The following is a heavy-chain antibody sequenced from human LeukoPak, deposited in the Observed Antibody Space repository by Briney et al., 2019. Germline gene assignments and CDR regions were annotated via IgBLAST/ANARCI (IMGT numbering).Heavy chain of an antibody. J-gene: IGHJ6*02. D-gene: IGHD1-14*01. CDR1: GYTFTGYY. CDR2: INPNSGGT. CDR3: ARSYRVADGRDV. Sequence: ASVKVSCKASGYTFTGYYIQWVRQTPGQGLEWMGWINPNSGGTKFAQKFQGRVTMTRDTSINTAYMEVSRLTSDDTAVYYCARSYRVADGRDVWGQGTTVTVSS. V-gene: IGHV1-2*02.